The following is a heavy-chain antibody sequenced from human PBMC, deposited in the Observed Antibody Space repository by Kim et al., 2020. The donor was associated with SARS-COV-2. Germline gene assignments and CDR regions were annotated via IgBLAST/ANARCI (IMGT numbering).Heavy chain of an antibody. Sequence: GGSLRLSCAASGFTFNNYGMHWVRQAPGKGLEWVAVISYDGSSKYYADSVKGRFTISRDNSKNTLYLQMNSLRIEDTAVYYCAKSFSGSYFGYDYCGQGALVTVSS. J-gene: IGHJ4*02. V-gene: IGHV3-30*18. D-gene: IGHD1-26*01. CDR3: AKSFSGSYFGYDY. CDR2: ISYDGSSK. CDR1: GFTFNNYG.